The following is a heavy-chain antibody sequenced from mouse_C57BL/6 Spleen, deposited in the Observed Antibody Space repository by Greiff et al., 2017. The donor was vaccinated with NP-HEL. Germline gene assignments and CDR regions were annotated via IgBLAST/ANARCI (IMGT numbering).Heavy chain of an antibody. Sequence: VQLQQSGPELVKPGASVKISCKASGYSFTGYFMNWVKQSHGKSLEWIGRINPYNGDTFYNQKFKGKATLTVDKSSSTAHMELLSLTSEDFAVYYCARGGWRTRDGNYEEAMDYWGQGTSVTVSP. CDR1: GYSFTGYF. D-gene: IGHD2-1*01. CDR2: INPYNGDT. CDR3: ARGGWRTRDGNYEEAMDY. J-gene: IGHJ4*01. V-gene: IGHV1-37*01.